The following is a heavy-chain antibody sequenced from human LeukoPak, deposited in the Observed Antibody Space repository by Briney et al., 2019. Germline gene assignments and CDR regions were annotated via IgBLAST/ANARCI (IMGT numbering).Heavy chain of an antibody. CDR2: MNPNSGNT. CDR1: GYTSTSYD. J-gene: IGHJ4*02. Sequence: ASVKVSCKASGYTSTSYDINWVRQATGQGLEWMGWMNPNSGNTGYAQKFQGRVTITRNTSISTAYMELRSLRSDDTAVYYCAREGPGPQPYSSSWYRPSCFDYWGQGTLVTVSS. V-gene: IGHV1-8*03. CDR3: AREGPGPQPYSSSWYRPSCFDY. D-gene: IGHD6-13*01.